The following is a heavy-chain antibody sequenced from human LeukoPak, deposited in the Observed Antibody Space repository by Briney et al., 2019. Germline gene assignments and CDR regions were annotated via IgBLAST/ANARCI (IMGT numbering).Heavy chain of an antibody. J-gene: IGHJ5*02. D-gene: IGHD3-10*01. CDR2: IYYSGST. V-gene: IGHV4-39*01. CDR3: ARHGIEFLMGRAYWFDP. CDR1: GGSISSSSYF. Sequence: KPSETLSPTCTVSGGSISSSSYFWGWLGQPPGKGLEWIGSIYYSGSTSYNPSLKSRVTISVDTSKNQFSLKLSSVTAADTAVYYCARHGIEFLMGRAYWFDPWGQGTLVTVSS.